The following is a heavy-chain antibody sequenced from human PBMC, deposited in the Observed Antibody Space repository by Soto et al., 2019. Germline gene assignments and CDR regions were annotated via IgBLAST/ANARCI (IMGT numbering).Heavy chain of an antibody. CDR1: GGTFSSYA. Sequence: SVKVSCKASGGTFSSYAISWVRQAPGQGLEWMGGIIPIFGTANYAQKFQGRVTITADESTSTAYMQLSSLRSEDTAVYYCAGAPPGVVSATARALGKDVWGQGTTVTVSS. D-gene: IGHD2-15*01. CDR2: IIPIFGTA. CDR3: AGAPPGVVSATARALGKDV. J-gene: IGHJ6*02. V-gene: IGHV1-69*13.